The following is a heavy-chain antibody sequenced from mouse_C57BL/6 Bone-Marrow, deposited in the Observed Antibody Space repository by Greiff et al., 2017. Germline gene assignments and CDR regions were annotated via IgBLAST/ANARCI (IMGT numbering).Heavy chain of an antibody. V-gene: IGHV5-4*03. J-gene: IGHJ4*01. CDR3: ARGDGYPLAMDY. CDR1: GFTFSSYA. D-gene: IGHD2-3*01. Sequence: EVKLQESGGGLVKPGGSLKLSCAASGFTFSSYAMSWVRQTPEKRLEWVATISDGGSYTYYPDNVKGRITISRDNAKNNLYLQMSHLKSEDTAMYYCARGDGYPLAMDYWGQGTSVTVAS. CDR2: ISDGGSYT.